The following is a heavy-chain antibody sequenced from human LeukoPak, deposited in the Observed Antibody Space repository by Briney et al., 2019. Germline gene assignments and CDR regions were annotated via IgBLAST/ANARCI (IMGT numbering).Heavy chain of an antibody. CDR1: GYTLTSYA. V-gene: IGHV1-2*02. J-gene: IGHJ4*02. Sequence: ASVKVSCKASGYTLTSYAMNWVRQAPGQGLEWMGWINPNSGGTNYAQKFQGRVTMTRDTSIRTAYMELSRLRSDDTAMYYCARYYIEGRCFDYWGQGTLVTVSS. CDR3: ARYYIEGRCFDY. D-gene: IGHD3-10*01. CDR2: INPNSGGT.